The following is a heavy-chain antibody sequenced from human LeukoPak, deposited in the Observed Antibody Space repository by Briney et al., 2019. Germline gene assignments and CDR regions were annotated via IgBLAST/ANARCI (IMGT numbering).Heavy chain of an antibody. CDR1: GGSISSGGYY. D-gene: IGHD4-17*01. V-gene: IGHV4-31*03. J-gene: IGHJ3*02. CDR3: ARGMFGDYRDAFDI. Sequence: SQTLSLTCTVSGGSISSGGYYWSWIRQHPGKGLEWIGYIYYSGSTYYNPSLKSRVTISADTSKNQFSLKLSSVTAADTAVYYCARGMFGDYRDAFDIWGQGTMVTVSS. CDR2: IYYSGST.